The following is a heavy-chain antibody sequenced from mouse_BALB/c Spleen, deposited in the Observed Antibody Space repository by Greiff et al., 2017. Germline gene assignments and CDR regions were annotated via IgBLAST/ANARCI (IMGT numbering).Heavy chain of an antibody. J-gene: IGHJ3*01. D-gene: IGHD1-1*02. CDR3: ARGGYYLFFAY. Sequence: VQLKESGPGLVKPSQSLSLTCTVTGYSITSDYAWNWIRQFPGNKLEWMGYISYSGSTSYNPSLKSRISITRDTSKNQFFLQLNSVTTEDTATYYCARGGYYLFFAYWGQGTLVTVSA. CDR1: GYSITSDYA. V-gene: IGHV3-2*02. CDR2: ISYSGST.